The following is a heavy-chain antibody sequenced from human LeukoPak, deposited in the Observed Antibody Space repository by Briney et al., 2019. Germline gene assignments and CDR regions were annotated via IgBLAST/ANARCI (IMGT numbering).Heavy chain of an antibody. V-gene: IGHV4-59*12. CDR2: IYYSGST. J-gene: IGHJ6*03. D-gene: IGHD3-3*01. CDR3: AATYYDFWSGFHRATYYMDV. CDR1: GGSISSYY. Sequence: PSETLSLTCTVSGGSISSYYWSWIRQPPGKGLEWIGYIYYSGSTNYNPSLKSRVTISVDTSKNQFSLKLSSVTAADTAVYYCAATYYDFWSGFHRATYYMDVWGKGTTVTVSS.